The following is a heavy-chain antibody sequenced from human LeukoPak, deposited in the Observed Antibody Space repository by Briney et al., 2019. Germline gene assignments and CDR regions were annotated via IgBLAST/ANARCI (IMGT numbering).Heavy chain of an antibody. CDR2: IIPIFGTA. D-gene: IGHD2-2*01. V-gene: IGHV1-69*05. CDR3: ARGYCSSTSCYKYYFDY. CDR1: GGTFSSYA. Sequence: SVKVSCKASGGTFSSYAISWVRQAPGQGLEWMGGIIPIFGTANYAQKFQGRATITTDESTSTAYMELSSLRSEDTAVYYCARGYCSSTSCYKYYFDYWGQGTLVTVSS. J-gene: IGHJ4*02.